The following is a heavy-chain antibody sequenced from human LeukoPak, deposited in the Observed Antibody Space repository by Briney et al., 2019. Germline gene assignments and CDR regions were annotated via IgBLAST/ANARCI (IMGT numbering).Heavy chain of an antibody. V-gene: IGHV3-48*03. Sequence: PGGSLRLSCAASGFTFSSYEMNWVRQAPGKGLEWVSYISSSGSTIYYADSVKGRFTISRDNAKNSLYLQMNSLRAEDTAVYYCARDSSSSWTSYYYYYYGMDVWGQGTTVTVSS. D-gene: IGHD6-13*01. J-gene: IGHJ6*02. CDR2: ISSSGSTI. CDR1: GFTFSSYE. CDR3: ARDSSSSWTSYYYYYYGMDV.